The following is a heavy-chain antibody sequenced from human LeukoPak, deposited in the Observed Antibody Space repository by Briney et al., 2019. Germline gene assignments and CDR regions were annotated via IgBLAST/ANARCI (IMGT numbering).Heavy chain of an antibody. Sequence: SETLSLTCTVSGGSISNYHWSWIRQPAGKGLEWIGRIYTSGSTNYNPSLESRVTMSVDTSKNQFSLKLNSVSAADTAVYYCARVGDYALKDWGQGTLVTVSS. V-gene: IGHV4-4*07. CDR2: IYTSGST. CDR3: ARVGDYALKD. CDR1: GGSISNYH. J-gene: IGHJ4*02. D-gene: IGHD3-16*01.